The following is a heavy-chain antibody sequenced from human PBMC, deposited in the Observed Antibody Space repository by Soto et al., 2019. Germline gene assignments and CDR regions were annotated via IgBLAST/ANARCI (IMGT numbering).Heavy chain of an antibody. CDR3: ARLSCSSTNCPRRNTFDL. V-gene: IGHV4-59*08. CDR1: GGSTTNYY. Sequence: SETLSLTCTVSGGSTTNYYWSWIRQPPGKGLEWIGNIYYSGSTDYNPSLKSRVTISVDTSKNQFSLKLSSVTAGDTAVYYCARLSCSSTNCPRRNTFDLWGQGTTVTVSS. J-gene: IGHJ3*01. CDR2: IYYSGST. D-gene: IGHD2-2*01.